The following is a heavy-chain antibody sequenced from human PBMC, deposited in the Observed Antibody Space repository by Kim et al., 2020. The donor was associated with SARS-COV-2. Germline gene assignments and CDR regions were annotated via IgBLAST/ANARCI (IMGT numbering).Heavy chain of an antibody. Sequence: NPSLKSLVTISVDKSTNQFSLKLSSVNAADTAVYYCAGDRLMKKYNWFDPWGQGTLVTVSS. J-gene: IGHJ5*02. V-gene: IGHV4-4*02. D-gene: IGHD6-19*01. CDR3: AGDRLMKKYNWFDP.